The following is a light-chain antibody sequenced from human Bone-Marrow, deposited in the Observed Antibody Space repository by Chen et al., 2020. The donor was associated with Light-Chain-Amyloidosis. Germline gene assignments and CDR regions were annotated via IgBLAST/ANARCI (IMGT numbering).Light chain of an antibody. CDR3: QQYGTSPLT. J-gene: IGKJ4*01. Sequence: EIVLTQSPGTLSLSPGEGANLSCRASQTISSNYLTWYQQKFGQAPRLLIYGSSSRATGIPDRFTGSESGTDFTLTINRLEPEGFAMYYCQQYGTSPLTFGGGTKVEIK. CDR1: QTISSNY. V-gene: IGKV3-20*01. CDR2: GSS.